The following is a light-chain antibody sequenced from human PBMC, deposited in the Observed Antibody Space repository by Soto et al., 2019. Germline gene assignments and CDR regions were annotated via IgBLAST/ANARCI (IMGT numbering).Light chain of an antibody. Sequence: DIPMPQSPSSLSASVGDRVTITCRASQSISSYLNWYQQKPGKAPKLLIYAASSLQSGVPSRFSGSGSGTDFTLTISTPQPEDFATYYCQESYSTPLTFGPGTKVDSK. V-gene: IGKV1-39*01. J-gene: IGKJ3*01. CDR3: QESYSTPLT. CDR1: QSISSY. CDR2: AAS.